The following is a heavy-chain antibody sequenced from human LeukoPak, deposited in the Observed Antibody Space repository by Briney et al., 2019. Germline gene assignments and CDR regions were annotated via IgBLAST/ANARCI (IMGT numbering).Heavy chain of an antibody. Sequence: PGGSLRLSCAASGFTFSSNSMNWVRQAPGKGLEWVSYIGSSSFTIYYADSVKGRFTISRDNAKNSLYLQMNSLRAEDTAVYYCARAAARAPRSPVDYWGQGTLVTVSS. D-gene: IGHD6-25*01. CDR2: IGSSSFTI. CDR3: ARAAARAPRSPVDY. V-gene: IGHV3-48*01. J-gene: IGHJ4*02. CDR1: GFTFSSNS.